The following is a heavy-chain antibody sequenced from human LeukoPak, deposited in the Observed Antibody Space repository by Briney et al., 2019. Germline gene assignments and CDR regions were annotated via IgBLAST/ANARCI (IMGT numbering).Heavy chain of an antibody. J-gene: IGHJ4*02. Sequence: PGGSLRLSCAASGFTFSSYAMNWVRQAPGKGLEWVSFISGSGDTTYYADSVKGRFTISRDKPKNTLYLQMNSLRAEDTAVYYCAKSRGESRGASNYWGQGTLVTVSS. CDR1: GFTFSSYA. CDR3: AKSRGESRGASNY. D-gene: IGHD1-26*01. CDR2: ISGSGDTT. V-gene: IGHV3-23*01.